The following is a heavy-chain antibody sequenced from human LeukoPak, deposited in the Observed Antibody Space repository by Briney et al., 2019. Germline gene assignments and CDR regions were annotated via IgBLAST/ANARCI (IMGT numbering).Heavy chain of an antibody. J-gene: IGHJ5*02. CDR3: ARPVGAGLNWFDP. CDR2: INPNSGGT. V-gene: IGHV1-2*02. CDR1: GYTFTGYY. Sequence: ASVKVSCKASGYTFTGYYMHWVRQAPGQGLEWMGWINPNSGGTNYAQKFQGRVTMTRDTSTSTVYMELSSLRSEDTAVYYCARPVGAGLNWFDPWGQGTLVTVSS. D-gene: IGHD6-19*01.